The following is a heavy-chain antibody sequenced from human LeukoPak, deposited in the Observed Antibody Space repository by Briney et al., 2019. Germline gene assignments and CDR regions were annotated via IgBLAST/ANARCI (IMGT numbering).Heavy chain of an antibody. CDR2: FDPEDGET. D-gene: IGHD3-22*01. CDR3: ATVYYDSSGYYPFDY. J-gene: IGHJ4*02. CDR1: GYTLTELS. V-gene: IGHV1-24*01. Sequence: ASVNVSCKVSGYTLTELSMHWVRQAPGKGLEWMGGFDPEDGETIYAQKFQGRVTMTEDTSTDTAYMELSSLRSEDTAVYYCATVYYDSSGYYPFDYWGQGTLVTVSS.